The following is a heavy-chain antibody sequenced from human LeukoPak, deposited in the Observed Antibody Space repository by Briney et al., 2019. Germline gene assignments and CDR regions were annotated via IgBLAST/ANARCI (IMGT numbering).Heavy chain of an antibody. J-gene: IGHJ4*02. CDR3: ARVRRGYSYGDLDY. D-gene: IGHD5-18*01. Sequence: GASVTVSCTASGGTFSSYAISWVRQAPGQGLEWMGWISAYNGNTNYAQKLQGRVTMTTDTSTSTAYMELRSLRSDDTAVYYCARVRRGYSYGDLDYWGQGTLVTVSS. CDR2: ISAYNGNT. CDR1: GGTFSSYA. V-gene: IGHV1-18*01.